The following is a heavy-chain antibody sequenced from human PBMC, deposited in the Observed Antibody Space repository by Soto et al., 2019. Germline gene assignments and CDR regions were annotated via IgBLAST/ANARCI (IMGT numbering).Heavy chain of an antibody. CDR1: SGSISSSNW. J-gene: IGHJ4*02. D-gene: IGHD3-10*01. V-gene: IGHV4-4*02. CDR2: IYHSGST. CDR3: ARESSQGTDYFDY. Sequence: SETLSLTCAVSSGSISSSNWWSWVRQPPGKGLEWIGEIYHSGSTNYNPSLKSRVTISVDTSKNQFSLKLSSVTAADTAVYYCARESSQGTDYFDYWGQGTLVTVSS.